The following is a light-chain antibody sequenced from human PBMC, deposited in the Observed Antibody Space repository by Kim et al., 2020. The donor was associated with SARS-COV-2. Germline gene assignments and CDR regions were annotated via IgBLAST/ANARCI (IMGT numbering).Light chain of an antibody. Sequence: VSQGERANRACRASQSVSSKLAWYQQTTGQAPRLRIYGTSTRATGIPARLSGSGSGREFNLIISSLPSEGFEVYYCQPDNNWPRTFGQGTKVDI. CDR2: GTS. CDR1: QSVSSK. V-gene: IGKV3-15*01. CDR3: QPDNNWPRT. J-gene: IGKJ1*01.